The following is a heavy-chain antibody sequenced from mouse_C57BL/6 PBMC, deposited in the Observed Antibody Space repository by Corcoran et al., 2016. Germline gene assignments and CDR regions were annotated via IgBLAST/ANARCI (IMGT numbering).Heavy chain of an antibody. CDR1: GYSITSGYY. CDR2: ISYDGSN. CDR3: AREGTTVVATYWSFDV. Sequence: DVQLQESGPGLVKPSQSLSLTCSVTGYSITSGYYWNWIRQVPGNKLEWMGYISYDGSNNYNPSLKNRISITLDTSKNQFFLKLNSVTTEDTATYYCAREGTTVVATYWSFDVWGTGTTVTVSS. V-gene: IGHV3-6*01. D-gene: IGHD1-1*01. J-gene: IGHJ1*03.